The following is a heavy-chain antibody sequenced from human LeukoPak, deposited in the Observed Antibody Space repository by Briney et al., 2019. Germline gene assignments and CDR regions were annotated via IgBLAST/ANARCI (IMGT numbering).Heavy chain of an antibody. J-gene: IGHJ5*02. D-gene: IGHD6-19*01. CDR3: ARNSAVATSRSWFDP. V-gene: IGHV4-59*08. CDR1: DGSISNYY. Sequence: SATLSLTCSVFDGSISNYYWSWIRQPPGKGLEWIGYAYYSGSTTYNPSLESRVTISVDTSKNQFSLKLTAVTAADTAVYYCARNSAVATSRSWFDPWGQGTLVTVSS. CDR2: AYYSGST.